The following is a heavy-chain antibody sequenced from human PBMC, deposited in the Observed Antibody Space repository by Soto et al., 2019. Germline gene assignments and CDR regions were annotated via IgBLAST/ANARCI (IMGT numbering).Heavy chain of an antibody. D-gene: IGHD5-12*01. CDR3: ARDLGSGYDPGDY. CDR1: GGTFTSYV. V-gene: IGHV1-69*12. Sequence: QVQLVQSGAEVKKPGSSVKVSCKASGGTFTSYVFNWVRQAPGQGLEWMGGIISIFGTPNYGQKFQGRVTITADESTSTGFMELSSLTSEDTAIYYGARDLGSGYDPGDYWGQGTLVTVSS. J-gene: IGHJ4*02. CDR2: IISIFGTP.